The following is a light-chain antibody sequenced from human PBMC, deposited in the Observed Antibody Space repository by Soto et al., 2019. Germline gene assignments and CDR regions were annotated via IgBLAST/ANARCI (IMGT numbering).Light chain of an antibody. CDR1: QSVSISY. Sequence: EIVLTQSPGTLSLSPGERATLSCRASQSVSISYLALYQQKPGQAPRLLIYGASSRATGIPDRFSGSGSGTDFTLTISRLEPEDFAVYYCQQYGSSPITFGQGTLLEIK. CDR3: QQYGSSPIT. V-gene: IGKV3-20*01. CDR2: GAS. J-gene: IGKJ5*01.